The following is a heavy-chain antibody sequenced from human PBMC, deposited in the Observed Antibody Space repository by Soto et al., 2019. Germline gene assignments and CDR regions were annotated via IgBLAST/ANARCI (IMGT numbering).Heavy chain of an antibody. Sequence: EVQLVESGGGLVQPGGSLRLSCAASGFTFSSYWMSWVRQAPGKGLEWVANIKQDGSEKYYVDSVKGRFTISRDNAQNSLYLQMYSLRAEDTAVYYCARDNIAVAVPYFDYWGQGTLVTVSS. D-gene: IGHD6-19*01. J-gene: IGHJ4*02. CDR1: GFTFSSYW. CDR2: IKQDGSEK. CDR3: ARDNIAVAVPYFDY. V-gene: IGHV3-7*01.